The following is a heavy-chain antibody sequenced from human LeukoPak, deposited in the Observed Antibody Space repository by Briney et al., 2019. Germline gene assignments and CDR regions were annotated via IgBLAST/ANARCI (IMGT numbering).Heavy chain of an antibody. CDR2: ISAYNGNT. CDR1: GYTFTSYG. D-gene: IGHD4-17*01. CDR3: ARATVKFYYYYMDV. J-gene: IGHJ6*03. V-gene: IGHV1-18*01. Sequence: ASVKVSCKASGYTFTSYGISWVRQAPGQGLEWMGWISAYNGNTNYAQKLQGRVTLTTDTSTSTAYMELRSLRSDDTAVYYCARATVKFYYYYMDVWGKGTTVTISS.